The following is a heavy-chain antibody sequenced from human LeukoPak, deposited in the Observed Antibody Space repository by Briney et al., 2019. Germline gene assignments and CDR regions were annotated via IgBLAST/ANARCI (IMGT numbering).Heavy chain of an antibody. Sequence: SETLSLTCTVYGGSFRGYYWSWIRQPPGKGLEWIGEINHSGSTNYNPSLKSRDTISVDTSKNQFSLKLSSVTAADTAVYYCARGGGYSYGYTYYYYMDVWGKGTTVTISS. CDR2: INHSGST. V-gene: IGHV4-34*01. J-gene: IGHJ6*03. CDR3: ARGGGYSYGYTYYYYMDV. CDR1: GGSFRGYY. D-gene: IGHD5-18*01.